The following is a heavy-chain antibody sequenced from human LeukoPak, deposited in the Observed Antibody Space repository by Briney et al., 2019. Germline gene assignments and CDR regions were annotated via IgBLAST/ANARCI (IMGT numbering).Heavy chain of an antibody. CDR3: ARAGVTTGDY. Sequence: GASVKVSCKASGYTFTSYDINWVRQATGQGLEWMGWMNPSSGNTGYAQKFQGRVTMTRNTSISTAYMELSSLRSEGTAVYYCARAGVTTGDYWGQGTLVTVSS. D-gene: IGHD4-17*01. CDR2: MNPSSGNT. V-gene: IGHV1-8*01. CDR1: GYTFTSYD. J-gene: IGHJ4*02.